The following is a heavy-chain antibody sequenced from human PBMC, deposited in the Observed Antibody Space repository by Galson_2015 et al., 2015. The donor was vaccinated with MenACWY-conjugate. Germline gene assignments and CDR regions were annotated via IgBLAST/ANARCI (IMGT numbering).Heavy chain of an antibody. CDR2: ISGSSDTI. Sequence: SLRLSCAASGFTFSSYSMNWVRQAPGKGLEWVPYISGSSDTIRYADSVKGRFTISRDNAKNSLYLQMNSLRAEDTAVYYCASRDSSSWYRQYFQHWGQGTLVTVSS. CDR1: GFTFSSYS. J-gene: IGHJ1*01. D-gene: IGHD6-13*01. V-gene: IGHV3-48*01. CDR3: ASRDSSSWYRQYFQH.